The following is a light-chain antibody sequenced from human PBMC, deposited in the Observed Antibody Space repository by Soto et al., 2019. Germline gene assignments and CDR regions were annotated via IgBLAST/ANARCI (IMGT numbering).Light chain of an antibody. CDR3: HVWDSDTDHVV. V-gene: IGLV3-21*04. CDR1: HIGGKS. J-gene: IGLJ2*01. CDR2: CDS. Sequence: SYVLTQPPSLSVAPGQTAKITCEGNHIGGKSVHWSQQKSGQAPVLVIYCDSDRPSGIPERFSGSNSDNTATLTISRVEAGDEADYFCHVWDSDTDHVVFGGGTKVTVL.